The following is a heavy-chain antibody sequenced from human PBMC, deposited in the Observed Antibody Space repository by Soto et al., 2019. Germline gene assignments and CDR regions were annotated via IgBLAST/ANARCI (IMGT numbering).Heavy chain of an antibody. CDR1: GGSFSGYY. V-gene: IGHV4-34*01. J-gene: IGHJ4*02. Sequence: QVQLQQWGAGLLKPSETLSLTCAVSGGSFSGYYWSWIRQPPGKGLEWIGEINHSGSTNYNPSLKSRVTISVDTSKNQFSLKLSSVTAADTAVYYCARIPGIAAAGTFDYWGQGTLVTVSS. CDR3: ARIPGIAAAGTFDY. CDR2: INHSGST. D-gene: IGHD6-13*01.